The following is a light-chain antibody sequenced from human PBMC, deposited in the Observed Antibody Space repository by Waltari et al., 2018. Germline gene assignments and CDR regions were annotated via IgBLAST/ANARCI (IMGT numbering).Light chain of an antibody. CDR1: SSDVGGYNY. V-gene: IGLV2-14*01. CDR2: DVS. CDR3: ISYSSATPGNVV. Sequence: SALTQPASVSGSLGQSITFSCTGTSSDVGGYNYVAWYQQHPGKAPKLMIHDVSNRSAAVSMRFSGSKSGNTAAVTISGLQADDEADYYCISYSSATPGNVVIGGGTKLTVL. J-gene: IGLJ2*01.